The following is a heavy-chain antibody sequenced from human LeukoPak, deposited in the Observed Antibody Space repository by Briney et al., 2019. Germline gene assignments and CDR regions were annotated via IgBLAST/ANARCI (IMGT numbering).Heavy chain of an antibody. V-gene: IGHV3-48*01. Sequence: GGSLRLSCAASGFTFSSYSMNWVRQATGKGLEWVSYISSSSSTIYYADSVKGRFTISRDNAKNSLYLQMNSLRAEDTAVYYCARDGITMVRGVMNYFDYWGQGTLVTVSS. D-gene: IGHD3-10*01. CDR2: ISSSSSTI. CDR1: GFTFSSYS. J-gene: IGHJ4*02. CDR3: ARDGITMVRGVMNYFDY.